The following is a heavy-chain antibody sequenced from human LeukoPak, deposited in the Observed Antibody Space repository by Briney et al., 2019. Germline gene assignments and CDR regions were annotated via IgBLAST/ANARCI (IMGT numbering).Heavy chain of an antibody. CDR3: ARGSFGWAAGFDY. D-gene: IGHD6-13*01. CDR2: INSDGSST. V-gene: IGHV3-74*01. Sequence: GGSLRLSCAASGFTFSSYWMHWVRQAPGKGLVWVSRINSDGSSTSYADSVKGRFTISRDNAKNTLYLQMNSLRAEDTAVYYCARGSFGWAAGFDYWGQGTLVTVSS. CDR1: GFTFSSYW. J-gene: IGHJ4*02.